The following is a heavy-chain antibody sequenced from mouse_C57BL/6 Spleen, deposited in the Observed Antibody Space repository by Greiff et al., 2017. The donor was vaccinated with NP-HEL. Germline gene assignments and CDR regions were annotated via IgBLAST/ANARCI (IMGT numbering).Heavy chain of an antibody. CDR1: GYSFTGYY. CDR2: INPSTGGT. V-gene: IGHV1-42*01. D-gene: IGHD2-14*01. J-gene: IGHJ1*03. Sequence: EVQLQQSGPELVKPGASVKISCKASGYSFTGYYMNWVKQSPEKSLEWIGEINPSTGGTTYNQKFKAKATLTVDKSSSTAYMQLKSLTSEDSAVYDCARWRYDGRGYVDVWGTGTTVTVAS. CDR3: ARWRYDGRGYVDV.